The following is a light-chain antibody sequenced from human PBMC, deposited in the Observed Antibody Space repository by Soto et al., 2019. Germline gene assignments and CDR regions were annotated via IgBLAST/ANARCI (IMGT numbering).Light chain of an antibody. CDR3: QQANSFPIT. V-gene: IGKV1-12*01. Sequence: DIPMTQSPSSVSASVGDRVTITCRASQGLSSWLAWYQQKPGKAPKLLIYAASTLQSGVPSRFSGSGSGTDFTLTISSLQPEDFATYYCQQANSFPITFGQGTRLEIK. CDR1: QGLSSW. J-gene: IGKJ5*01. CDR2: AAS.